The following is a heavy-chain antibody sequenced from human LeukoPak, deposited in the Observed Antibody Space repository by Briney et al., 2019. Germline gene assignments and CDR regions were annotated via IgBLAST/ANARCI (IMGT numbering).Heavy chain of an antibody. J-gene: IGHJ4*02. CDR2: IYYSGST. D-gene: IGHD6-19*01. CDR3: AREDSSGWYQPSIVDY. CDR1: GGSISSYY. V-gene: IGHV4-59*12. Sequence: SETLSLTCTVSGGSISSYYWSWIRQPPGKGLEWIGYIYYSGSTNYNPSLKSRVTISVDTSKNQFSLKLSSVTAADTAVYYCAREDSSGWYQPSIVDYWGQGTLVTVSS.